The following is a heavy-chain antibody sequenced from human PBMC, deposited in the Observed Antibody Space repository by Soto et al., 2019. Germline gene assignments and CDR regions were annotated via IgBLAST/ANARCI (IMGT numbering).Heavy chain of an antibody. D-gene: IGHD6-13*01. CDR1: GYPFTSYG. Sequence: ASVKVSCKTSGYPFTSYGINWVRQAPGQGPEWMGWISAYNGKTSYTQKFQGRVTMTTDTSTSTAYMELSSLRSEDTAVYYCARDTAAGTRWLDPWGQGTLVTVSS. V-gene: IGHV1-18*01. CDR2: ISAYNGKT. CDR3: ARDTAAGTRWLDP. J-gene: IGHJ5*02.